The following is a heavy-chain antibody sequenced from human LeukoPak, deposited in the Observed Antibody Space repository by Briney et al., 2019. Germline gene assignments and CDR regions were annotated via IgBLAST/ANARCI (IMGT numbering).Heavy chain of an antibody. V-gene: IGHV3-30*18. CDR2: ISYDGSNK. D-gene: IGHD3-3*01. J-gene: IGHJ5*02. CDR1: GFTFSSYG. Sequence: GGSLRLSCAASGFTFSSYGMHLVRQAPGKGLEWVAVISYDGSNKYYADSVKGRFTISRDNSKNTLYLQMNSLRAEDTAVYYCAKITAPRTDYDFWSGYPTLRSNWFDPWGQGTLVTVSS. CDR3: AKITAPRTDYDFWSGYPTLRSNWFDP.